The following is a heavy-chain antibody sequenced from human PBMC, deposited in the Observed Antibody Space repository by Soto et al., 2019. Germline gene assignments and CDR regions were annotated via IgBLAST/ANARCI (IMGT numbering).Heavy chain of an antibody. V-gene: IGHV1-69*13. Sequence: GASVKVSCKASGGTFSSYAISWVRQAPGQGLEWMGGIIPIFGTANYAQKFQGRVTITADESTSTAYMELSSLRSEDTAVYYCARTDSSGHTLHDWGQGTLVTVSS. CDR2: IIPIFGTA. CDR3: ARTDSSGHTLHD. CDR1: GGTFSSYA. D-gene: IGHD3-22*01. J-gene: IGHJ4*02.